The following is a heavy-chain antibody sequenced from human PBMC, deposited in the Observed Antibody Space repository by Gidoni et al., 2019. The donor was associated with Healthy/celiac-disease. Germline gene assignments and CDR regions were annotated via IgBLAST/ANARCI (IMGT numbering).Heavy chain of an antibody. CDR3: ASDAQTHYFYDTVDV. CDR1: GFAFSCYW. CDR2: IKPDGSEK. D-gene: IGHD3-22*01. V-gene: IGHV3-7*01. J-gene: IGHJ6*02. Sequence: EVQLVEAGGGLVQPGGSLSFSCAASGFAFSCYWMSWVRQAPGKGLEWLATIKPDGSEKYYVDSGKGRFTISRDNANNSLYLQRNSLRAEDTAVYYCASDAQTHYFYDTVDVWGQGTTVTVSS.